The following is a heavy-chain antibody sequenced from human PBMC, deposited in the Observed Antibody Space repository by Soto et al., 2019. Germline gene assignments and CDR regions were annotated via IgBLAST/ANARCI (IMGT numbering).Heavy chain of an antibody. CDR1: GFTFSDYY. CDR2: ISSSGSTI. Sequence: GGSLRLSCAASGFTFSDYYMSWIRQAPGKGLEWVSYISSSGSTIYYADSVKGRFTISRDNSKNSLFLQMNSLRAEDTAVYYCARRSPSWAFDIWGQGTMVTVSS. V-gene: IGHV3-11*01. J-gene: IGHJ3*02. CDR3: ARRSPSWAFDI. D-gene: IGHD2-15*01.